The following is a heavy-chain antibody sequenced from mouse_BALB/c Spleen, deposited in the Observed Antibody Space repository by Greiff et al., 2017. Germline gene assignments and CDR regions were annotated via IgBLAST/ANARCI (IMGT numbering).Heavy chain of an antibody. V-gene: IGHV1S56*01. Sequence: QVQLQQSGPELVKPGASVKMSCKASGYTFTSYYIHWVKQRPGQGLEWIGWIYPGDGSTKYNEKFKGKTTLTADKSSSTAYMLLSSLTSEDSAIYFCARGVYYYGSTSLGAMDYWGQGTSVTVSS. J-gene: IGHJ4*01. CDR3: ARGVYYYGSTSLGAMDY. CDR1: GYTFTSYY. CDR2: IYPGDGST. D-gene: IGHD1-1*01.